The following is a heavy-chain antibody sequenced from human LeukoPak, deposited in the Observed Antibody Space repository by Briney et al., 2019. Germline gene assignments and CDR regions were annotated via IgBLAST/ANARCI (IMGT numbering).Heavy chain of an antibody. CDR1: GDNVSIKSAA. Sequence: SPTLSLTCAFSGDNVSIKSAAWNWLRQSPSRGLEWLGRTYYRYKWYNDYAESVKSRININPDTSKNQFTLQLNSVTPEDTAVYYCAREEYLKYAARWFDPWGQGTLVTVSS. D-gene: IGHD2-2*01. J-gene: IGHJ5*02. CDR3: AREEYLKYAARWFDP. CDR2: TYYRYKWYN. V-gene: IGHV6-1*01.